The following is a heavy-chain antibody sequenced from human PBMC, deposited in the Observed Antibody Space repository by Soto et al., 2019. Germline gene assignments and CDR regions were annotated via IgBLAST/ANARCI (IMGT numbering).Heavy chain of an antibody. CDR1: GGSISSGGYY. V-gene: IGHV4-31*03. CDR3: ARGGLMVYAISPYYYYGMDV. CDR2: IYYSGST. J-gene: IGHJ6*02. Sequence: PSETLSLTCTVSGGSISSGGYYWSWIRQHPGKGLEWIGYIYYSGSTYYNPSLKSRVTISVDTSKNQFSLKLSSVTAADTAVYYCARGGLMVYAISPYYYYGMDVWGQGTTVTVSS. D-gene: IGHD2-8*01.